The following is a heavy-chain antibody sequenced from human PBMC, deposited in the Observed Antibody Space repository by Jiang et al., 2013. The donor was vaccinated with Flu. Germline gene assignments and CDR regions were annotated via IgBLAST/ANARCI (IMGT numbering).Heavy chain of an antibody. J-gene: IGHJ6*03. V-gene: IGHV3-23*01. Sequence: VQLLESGGGLVQPGGSLRLSCAASGFTFRSFAMTWVRQAPGSGLEWVSTISGSSDKTYYADSVKGRFTISRDNSKNTMFLQMNSLRAEDTAVYYCAKNHLGWDYYYPYYMDVWGKGTTVTVSS. D-gene: IGHD1-26*01. CDR3: AKNHLGWDYYYPYYMDV. CDR2: ISGSSDKT. CDR1: GFTFRSFA.